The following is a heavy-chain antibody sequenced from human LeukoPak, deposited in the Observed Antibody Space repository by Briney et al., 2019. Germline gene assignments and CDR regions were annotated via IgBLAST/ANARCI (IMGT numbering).Heavy chain of an antibody. Sequence: GGSLRLSCAVSGFTFDDHAMHWVRQAPGKGLEWVSGISWNSDNIAYADSVKGRFTISRDNAKNSLYLQMNSLRAEDMALYYCAKDEGSSSSSGGFDYWGQGTLVTVSS. J-gene: IGHJ4*02. CDR1: GFTFDDHA. CDR3: AKDEGSSSSSGGFDY. CDR2: ISWNSDNI. V-gene: IGHV3-9*03. D-gene: IGHD6-6*01.